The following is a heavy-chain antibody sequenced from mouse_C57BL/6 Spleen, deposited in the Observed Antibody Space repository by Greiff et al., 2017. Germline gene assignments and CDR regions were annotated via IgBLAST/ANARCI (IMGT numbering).Heavy chain of an antibody. V-gene: IGHV2-6-1*01. J-gene: IGHJ4*01. CDR1: GFSLTSYG. Sequence: VHLVESGPGLVAPSQSLSITCTVSGFSLTSYGVHWVRQPPGKGLEWLVVIWSDGSTTYNSALKSRLSISKDNSKSQVFLKMNSLQTDDTAMYXCARHGPFYYAMDYWGQGTSVTVSS. CDR3: ARHGPFYYAMDY. CDR2: IWSDGST.